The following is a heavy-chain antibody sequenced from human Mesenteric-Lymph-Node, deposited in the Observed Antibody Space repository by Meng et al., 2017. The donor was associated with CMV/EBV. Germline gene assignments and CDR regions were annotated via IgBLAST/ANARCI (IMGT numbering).Heavy chain of an antibody. D-gene: IGHD4-23*01. CDR3: ARDVDYGGNRAMGAFDI. V-gene: IGHV3-7*01. Sequence: GKSLKISCAASEFTFSNYWMTWVRQAPGKGLEWVANINQDGSEKYYVDSVKGRFTISRDNAKNSLYMQMNNLRTEDTAVYYCARDVDYGGNRAMGAFDIWGQGTMVTVSS. CDR1: EFTFSNYW. J-gene: IGHJ3*02. CDR2: INQDGSEK.